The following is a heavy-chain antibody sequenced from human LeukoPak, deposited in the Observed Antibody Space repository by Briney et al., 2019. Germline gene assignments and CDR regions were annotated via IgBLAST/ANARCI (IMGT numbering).Heavy chain of an antibody. CDR1: GGSISSYY. D-gene: IGHD1-26*01. Sequence: SETLSLTCTVSGGSISSYYWSWVRQPPGRGLEWIGYIYYSGSTNYNPSLKSRVTISVDTSKNQFSLKLSSVTAADTAVYYCARVRPNHWETDFDYWGQGTLVTVSS. J-gene: IGHJ4*02. CDR3: ARVRPNHWETDFDY. V-gene: IGHV4-59*01. CDR2: IYYSGST.